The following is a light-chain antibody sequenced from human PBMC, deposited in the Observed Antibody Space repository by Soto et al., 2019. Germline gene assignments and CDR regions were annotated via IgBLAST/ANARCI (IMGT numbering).Light chain of an antibody. Sequence: EIVLTQSPATLSLSPGERATLSCRASQSVSSYLAWYQQKPGQAPRLLIYDASNRATGIPARFSGSGSGTEFTLTISSLQSEDFAVYYCQPYNNLPPITFGQGTRLAN. CDR3: QPYNNLPPIT. CDR2: DAS. J-gene: IGKJ5*01. V-gene: IGKV3D-15*01. CDR1: QSVSSY.